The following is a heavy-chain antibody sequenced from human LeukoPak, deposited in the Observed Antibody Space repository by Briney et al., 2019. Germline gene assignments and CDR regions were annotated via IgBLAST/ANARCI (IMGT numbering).Heavy chain of an antibody. Sequence: SETLSLTCAVYGGSFNDYYGSWFRQPPGKGLEWIGEINHSGSTNYNASLKSRVTISVDPSKNQFSLKLSSVTAADTAVYYCAYSSDYQQRWGQGTLVTVSS. CDR3: AYSSDYQQR. V-gene: IGHV4-34*01. D-gene: IGHD3-22*01. CDR2: INHSGST. CDR1: GGSFNDYY. J-gene: IGHJ1*01.